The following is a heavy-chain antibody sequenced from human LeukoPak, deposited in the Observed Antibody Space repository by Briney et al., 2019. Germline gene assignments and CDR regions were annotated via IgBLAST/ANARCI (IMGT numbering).Heavy chain of an antibody. V-gene: IGHV3-9*01. CDR3: TKTRRAVGGYNFDS. CDR2: ISWNNGRI. CDR1: GFRLYDYA. Sequence: PGGSLRLSCVASGFRLYDYAMHWVRHVPGKGLEGGSGISWNNGRIDYADSVKGRFTISRDNAKNSLYLQMNSLTVEDTALYYCTKTRRAVGGYNFDSWGQGTLVTVSS. D-gene: IGHD6-19*01. J-gene: IGHJ4*02.